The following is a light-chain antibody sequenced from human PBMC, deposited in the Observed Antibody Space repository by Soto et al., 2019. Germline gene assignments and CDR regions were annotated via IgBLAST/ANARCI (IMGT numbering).Light chain of an antibody. J-gene: IGKJ1*01. Sequence: PGATATLSCRASQSVSSSVAWYQHKPGQSPRLVVYSGYKRAPGIPARFSGSGSGTDFTLTISSLQPEDVAVYYCHQYYGTSTFGQGTRVEIK. CDR3: HQYYGTST. CDR2: SGY. CDR1: QSVSSS. V-gene: IGKV3-15*01.